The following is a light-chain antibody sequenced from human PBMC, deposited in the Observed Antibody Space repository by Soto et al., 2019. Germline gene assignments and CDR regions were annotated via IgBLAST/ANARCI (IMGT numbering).Light chain of an antibody. CDR3: HQSYSFPPT. Sequence: DIQMTQSPSSLSASVGYRVTITCRASQSISSYLNWYQQKSGNAPNLLIYAASSLQSGVPSRFSGSGSGTDFTLTISSLQPEDFATYYCHQSYSFPPTFGQGTRLEIK. J-gene: IGKJ5*01. V-gene: IGKV1-39*01. CDR2: AAS. CDR1: QSISSY.